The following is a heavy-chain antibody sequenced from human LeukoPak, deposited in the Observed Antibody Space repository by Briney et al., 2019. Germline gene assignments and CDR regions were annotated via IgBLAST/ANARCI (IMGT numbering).Heavy chain of an antibody. J-gene: IGHJ4*02. V-gene: IGHV3-7*01. D-gene: IGHD3-3*01. Sequence: GGSLRLSCAASGFTFSTYWMSWVRQAPGKGLEWVANIKQDGSEKYYVDSVKGRFIISRDNAKNSLYLQMNSLRVEDTAVYYCARGGLRLLEWLSPFDYWGQGTLVTVSS. CDR2: IKQDGSEK. CDR3: ARGGLRLLEWLSPFDY. CDR1: GFTFSTYW.